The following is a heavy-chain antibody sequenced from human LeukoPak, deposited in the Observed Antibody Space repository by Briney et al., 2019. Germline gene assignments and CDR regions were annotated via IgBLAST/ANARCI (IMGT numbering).Heavy chain of an antibody. J-gene: IGHJ4*02. D-gene: IGHD3-10*01. V-gene: IGHV4-31*03. CDR1: GGSISSGDYY. CDR2: IYYSGST. CDR3: ARSRVRGVFDY. Sequence: SETLSLTCTVSGGSISSGDYYWSWIRQRPGKGLEWIGYIYYSGSTYYNPSLKSRVTISVDTSKNQFSLKLSSVTAADTAVYYCARSRVRGVFDYWGQGTLVTVSS.